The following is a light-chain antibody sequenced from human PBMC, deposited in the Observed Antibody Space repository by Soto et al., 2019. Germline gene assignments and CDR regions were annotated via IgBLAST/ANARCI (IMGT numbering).Light chain of an antibody. CDR3: QQYGSSILT. J-gene: IGKJ4*01. Sequence: EIVMTQSPATLSLSPGERASLSCRASQSVSSEKLAWYQQKPGQAPRLLIFGASGRATGIPERFSGSGSGTDCSLTISRLETEDAAVYDCQQYGSSILTFGGGTKVDIK. CDR2: GAS. V-gene: IGKV3-20*01. CDR1: QSVSSEK.